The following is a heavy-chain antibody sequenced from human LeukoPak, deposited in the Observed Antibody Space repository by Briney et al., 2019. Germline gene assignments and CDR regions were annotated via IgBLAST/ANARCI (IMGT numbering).Heavy chain of an antibody. J-gene: IGHJ4*02. Sequence: GESLKISCKGSGYRFTSYCISWVLQMPGKGLEWMGRIDPSDSYTNYSPSFQGHVTISADKSISTAYLQWSSLKASDTAMYYCAVITMIVGVHPFDYWGQGTLVTVSS. V-gene: IGHV5-10-1*01. CDR2: IDPSDSYT. CDR3: AVITMIVGVHPFDY. D-gene: IGHD3-22*01. CDR1: GYRFTSYC.